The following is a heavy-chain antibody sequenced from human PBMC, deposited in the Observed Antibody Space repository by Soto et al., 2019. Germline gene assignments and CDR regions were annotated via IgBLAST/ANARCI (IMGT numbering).Heavy chain of an antibody. CDR3: ARDKITGLFDY. CDR1: GGSFSGYS. CDR2: INHSGST. J-gene: IGHJ4*02. V-gene: IGHV4-34*01. Sequence: SETLSLTCAVYGGSFSGYSWTWIRQPPGTGLEWVGEINHSGSTNYNPSLKSRVTISVDTSKNQFSLKLTSVTAADTAVYYCARDKITGLFDYWGQGTLVT. D-gene: IGHD2-8*02.